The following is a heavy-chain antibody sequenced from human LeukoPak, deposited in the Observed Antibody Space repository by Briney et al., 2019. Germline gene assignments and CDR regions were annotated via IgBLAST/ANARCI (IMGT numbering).Heavy chain of an antibody. D-gene: IGHD3-22*01. V-gene: IGHV1-2*02. J-gene: IGHJ3*02. CDR1: GYTFTGYY. CDR3: ARVYYDSSSDAFDT. CDR2: IYPNSGGT. Sequence: ASVKVSCKASGYTFTGYYMHWVRQAPGQGLEWMGWIYPNSGGTKYAQKFQGRVTMTRDTSISTAYLELSRLRSDDTAVYYCARVYYDSSSDAFDTWGQGTMVTVSS.